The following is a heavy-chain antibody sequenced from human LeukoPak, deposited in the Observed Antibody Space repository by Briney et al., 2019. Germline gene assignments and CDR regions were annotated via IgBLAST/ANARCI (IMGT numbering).Heavy chain of an antibody. J-gene: IGHJ4*02. D-gene: IGHD2-21*01. V-gene: IGHV3-48*01. Sequence: PGGSLRLSCAASGFTFSTYSMNWVRQAPGKGLEWVSYISSSTSTIYYADSVKGRFTISRDNSKNTLYLQMNSLRPEDTAVYYCAPRVVVITAPFDYWGQGTLVTVSS. CDR2: ISSSTSTI. CDR3: APRVVVITAPFDY. CDR1: GFTFSTYS.